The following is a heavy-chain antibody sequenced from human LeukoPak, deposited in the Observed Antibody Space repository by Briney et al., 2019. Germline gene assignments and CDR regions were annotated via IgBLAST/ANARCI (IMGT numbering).Heavy chain of an antibody. D-gene: IGHD6-6*01. CDR1: GYTFTSYD. Sequence: GASVKVSCKASGYTFTSYDINWVRQATGQGLEWMGWINPNSGGTNYAQKFQGWVTMTRDTSISTAYMELSRLRSDDTAVYYCARGNSSSSRWAIDYWGQGTLVTVSS. CDR2: INPNSGGT. CDR3: ARGNSSSSRWAIDY. V-gene: IGHV1-2*04. J-gene: IGHJ4*02.